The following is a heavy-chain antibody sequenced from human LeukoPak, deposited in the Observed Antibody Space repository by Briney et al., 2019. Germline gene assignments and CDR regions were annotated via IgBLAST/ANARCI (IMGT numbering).Heavy chain of an antibody. J-gene: IGHJ4*02. Sequence: GGSLRLSCAASGFTFSSYAMHWVRQAPGKGLEWVAVISYDGSNKYYADSVKGRFTISRDNSKNTLYLQMNSLRAEDTAVYYCAKAEGGSSGWYVGFGFDYWGQGTLVTVSS. CDR2: ISYDGSNK. V-gene: IGHV3-30*04. CDR3: AKAEGGSSGWYVGFGFDY. D-gene: IGHD6-19*01. CDR1: GFTFSSYA.